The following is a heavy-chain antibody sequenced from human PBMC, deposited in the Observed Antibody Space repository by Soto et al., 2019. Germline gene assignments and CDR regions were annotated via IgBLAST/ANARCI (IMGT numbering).Heavy chain of an antibody. J-gene: IGHJ3*02. CDR3: ARDSGHYYRSDAFDI. V-gene: IGHV1-46*01. CDR1: GYTFTASY. D-gene: IGHD1-26*01. CDR2: IDPSGGST. Sequence: ASVKVSCKASGYTFTASYMHWVRQAPGQGLEWMGIIDPSGGSTSNSQKFQGRVTMTRDTSASTVYMELNSLRSEDTAVFYCARDSGHYYRSDAFDIWGQGTMVTVSS.